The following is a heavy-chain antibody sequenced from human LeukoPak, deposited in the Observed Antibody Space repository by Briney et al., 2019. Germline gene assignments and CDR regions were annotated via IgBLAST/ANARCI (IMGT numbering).Heavy chain of an antibody. Sequence: PGGSLRLSCAASGFTVSSNYMSWVRQAPGKGLEWVASIKQDGSEKQYVGSVRGRFTISRDNAKNVLDLQMDSLTAEDTAFYCAKDIHYFQSDYWGQGTLVTVSS. CDR3: AKDIHYFQSDY. J-gene: IGHJ4*02. CDR1: GFTVSSNY. CDR2: IKQDGSEK. V-gene: IGHV3-7*01. D-gene: IGHD3-10*01.